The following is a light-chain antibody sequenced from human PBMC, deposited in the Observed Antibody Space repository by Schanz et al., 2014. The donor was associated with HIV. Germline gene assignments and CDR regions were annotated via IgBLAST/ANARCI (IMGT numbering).Light chain of an antibody. CDR2: DVT. CDR3: CSPEGTIAWV. Sequence: QSALTQPRSVSGSPGQSVTISCTGSSSNVGGYEHVSWYQHHPGKAPKLIIYDVTKRPPGVPDRFSVSKFSNTASLDISGLRAEGEAYYYCCSPEGTIAWVFGGGAKLTVL. J-gene: IGLJ2*01. V-gene: IGLV2-11*01. CDR1: SSNVGGYEH.